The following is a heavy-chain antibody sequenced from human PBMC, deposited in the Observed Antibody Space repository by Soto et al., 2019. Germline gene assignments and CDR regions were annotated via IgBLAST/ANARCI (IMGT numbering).Heavy chain of an antibody. V-gene: IGHV4-4*02. CDR1: GGSISSSNW. CDR3: ARDRSRTGYFDY. D-gene: IGHD7-27*01. CDR2: IYYSGNT. Sequence: QVQLQESGPGLVKPSGTLSLTCAVSGGSISSSNWWSWVRQPPGKGLEWIGYIYYSGNTYYNPSLKSRVTLSVDTSKEQFSLRLTSVTAADTAVYYCARDRSRTGYFDYWGQGTLVTVSS. J-gene: IGHJ4*02.